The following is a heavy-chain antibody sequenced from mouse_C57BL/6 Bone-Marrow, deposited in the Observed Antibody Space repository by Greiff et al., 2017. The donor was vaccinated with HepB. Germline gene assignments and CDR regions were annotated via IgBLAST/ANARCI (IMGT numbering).Heavy chain of an antibody. CDR2: IDPYDSET. D-gene: IGHD1-1*01. CDR3: ARDYYYGNAMDY. Sequence: QVQLQQPGAELVRPGSSVKLSCKASGYTFTSYWMHWVKQRPLQGLEWIGNIDPYDSETHYNQKFKDKATLTVDKSSSTAYMQLSSLTSEDYAVYYCARDYYYGNAMDYWGQGTSVTVSS. J-gene: IGHJ4*01. CDR1: GYTFTSYW. V-gene: IGHV1-52*01.